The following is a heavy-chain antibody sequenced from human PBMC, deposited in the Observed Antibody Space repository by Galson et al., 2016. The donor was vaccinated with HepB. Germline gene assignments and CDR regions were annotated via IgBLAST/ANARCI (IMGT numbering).Heavy chain of an antibody. D-gene: IGHD1-1*01. CDR3: AKERPGVY. Sequence: SLRLSCAASGFTFSNYAMSWVRQAPGKGPEWVSAISDSDSDTYYADSVKGRFTVSRDNSKNTLYLQMSSLRAEDTAIYYCAKERPGVYWGQGTLVTVSS. CDR2: ISDSDSDT. J-gene: IGHJ4*02. V-gene: IGHV3-23*01. CDR1: GFTFSNYA.